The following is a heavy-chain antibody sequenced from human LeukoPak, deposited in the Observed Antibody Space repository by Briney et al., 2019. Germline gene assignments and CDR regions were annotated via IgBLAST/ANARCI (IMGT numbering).Heavy chain of an antibody. CDR3: ARDRASTVTTVVWYFDL. CDR1: GGSISSYY. Sequence: SETLSLTCTVSGGSISSYYWSWIRQPAGKGLEWIGRIYTSGSTNYNPSLKSRVTMSVDTSKNQFSLKLSSVTAADTAVYYCARDRASTVTTVVWYFDLWGRGTLVTVSS. D-gene: IGHD4-23*01. CDR2: IYTSGST. J-gene: IGHJ2*01. V-gene: IGHV4-4*07.